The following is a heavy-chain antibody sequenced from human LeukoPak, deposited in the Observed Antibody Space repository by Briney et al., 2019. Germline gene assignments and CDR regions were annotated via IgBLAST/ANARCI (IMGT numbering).Heavy chain of an antibody. J-gene: IGHJ4*02. Sequence: SQTLPLTFAISRGSGFSNRAAWNWLTQSPSRGLEWLGRTYYRSKRYNNYAVSVKSRRPINPATSKNQFSLQLNSVTPEDTAVYYCSREGRGDIDFDYWGQGTLVTVSS. CDR2: TYYRSKRYN. D-gene: IGHD2-15*01. CDR1: RGSGFSNRAA. CDR3: SREGRGDIDFDY. V-gene: IGHV6-1*01.